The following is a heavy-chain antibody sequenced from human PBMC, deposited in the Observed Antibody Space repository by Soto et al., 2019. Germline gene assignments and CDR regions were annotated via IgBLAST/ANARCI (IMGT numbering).Heavy chain of an antibody. V-gene: IGHV3-9*01. J-gene: IGHJ6*03. Sequence: EVQLVESGGGLVQPGRSLRLSCAASGFTFDDYAMHWVRQAPGRGLEWVSRITWNSGTIDYADSVKGRFTISRDNAKNSLYLQMNGLRAEDTALYYCTKSWRLYYMDVWGKGTTVTVSS. CDR3: TKSWRLYYMDV. CDR1: GFTFDDYA. D-gene: IGHD3-3*01. CDR2: ITWNSGTI.